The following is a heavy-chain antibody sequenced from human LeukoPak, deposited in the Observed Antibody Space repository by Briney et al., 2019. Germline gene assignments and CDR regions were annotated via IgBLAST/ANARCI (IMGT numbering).Heavy chain of an antibody. CDR2: INHSGST. J-gene: IGHJ4*02. D-gene: IGHD3-10*01. V-gene: IGHV4-34*01. CDR1: GGSFSGYY. CDR3: ARGRSPMVRGVIGY. Sequence: SETLSLTCTVYGGSFSGYYWSWIRQPPGKGLEWIGEINHSGSTNYNPSLKSRVTISVDTSKNQFSLKLSSVTAADTAVYYCARGRSPMVRGVIGYWGQGTLVTVSS.